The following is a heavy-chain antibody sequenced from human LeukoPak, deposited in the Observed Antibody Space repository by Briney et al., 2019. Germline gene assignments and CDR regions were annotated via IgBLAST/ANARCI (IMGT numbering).Heavy chain of an antibody. Sequence: GGSLRLSCAASGFTVSSNYMSWVCQAPGKGLEWVSVIYSGGSTYYADSVKGRFTISRDNSKNTLYLQMNSLRAEDTAVYYCARVLSTRKAFDIWGQGTMVTVSS. J-gene: IGHJ3*02. CDR2: IYSGGST. CDR3: ARVLSTRKAFDI. CDR1: GFTVSSNY. D-gene: IGHD5-24*01. V-gene: IGHV3-66*01.